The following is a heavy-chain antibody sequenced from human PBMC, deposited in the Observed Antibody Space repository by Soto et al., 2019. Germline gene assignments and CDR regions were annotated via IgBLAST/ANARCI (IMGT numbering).Heavy chain of an antibody. J-gene: IGHJ5*02. CDR3: AREAEYCSGGSCLQFGDFDP. V-gene: IGHV3-23*01. CDR2: ISGSGGST. CDR1: GFTFSSYA. D-gene: IGHD2-15*01. Sequence: PGGSLRLSCAASGFTFSSYAMSSVRQSPGKGLEWVSAISGSGGSTYYADSVKGRFTISRDNSKNTLYLQMNSLRAEDTAVYYCAREAEYCSGGSCLQFGDFDPWGQGT.